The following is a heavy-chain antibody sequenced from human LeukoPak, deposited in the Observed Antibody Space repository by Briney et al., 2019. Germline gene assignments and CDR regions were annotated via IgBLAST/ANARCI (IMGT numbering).Heavy chain of an antibody. CDR2: INPNSGGT. J-gene: IGHJ4*02. V-gene: IGHV1-2*02. Sequence: GASVKVSCKASGGTFSSYAISWVRQAPGQGLEWMGWINPNSGGTNYAQKFQGRVTMTRDTSISTAYMELSRLRSDDTAVYYCAREENGSYYAYYFDYWGQGTLVTVSS. D-gene: IGHD1-26*01. CDR1: GGTFSSYA. CDR3: AREENGSYYAYYFDY.